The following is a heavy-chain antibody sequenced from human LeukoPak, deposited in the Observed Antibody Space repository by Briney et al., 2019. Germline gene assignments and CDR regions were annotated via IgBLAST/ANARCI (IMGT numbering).Heavy chain of an antibody. D-gene: IGHD1-26*01. CDR2: IQYDGNNE. J-gene: IGHJ4*02. Sequence: PGGSLRLSCAASGFTFSAYGMHWFRQAPGRGLEWVAFIQYDGNNEYYADSVKGRFTISRDNSKNTMYLQMNSLRPEDTAVYYCAGYSRYWGQGTLVTVSS. V-gene: IGHV3-30*02. CDR1: GFTFSAYG. CDR3: AGYSRY.